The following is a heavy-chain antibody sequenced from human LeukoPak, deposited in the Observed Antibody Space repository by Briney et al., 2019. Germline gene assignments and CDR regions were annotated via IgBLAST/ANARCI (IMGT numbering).Heavy chain of an antibody. J-gene: IGHJ3*02. Sequence: ASVKVSCKASGYTFTGYYMHWVRQAPGQGLEWVGWINPRSGGTNYAQKFQGRVTMTRDTSISTAYMELSRLRSDDTAVYYCAREDYSGINAFDIWGQGTMVTVSS. CDR2: INPRSGGT. CDR1: GYTFTGYY. V-gene: IGHV1-2*02. D-gene: IGHD2-15*01. CDR3: AREDYSGINAFDI.